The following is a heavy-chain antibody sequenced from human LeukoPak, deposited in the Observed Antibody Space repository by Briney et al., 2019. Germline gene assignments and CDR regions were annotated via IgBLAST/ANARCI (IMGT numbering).Heavy chain of an antibody. CDR2: INHSGST. J-gene: IGHJ3*02. D-gene: IGHD3-22*01. Sequence: PSETLSLTCAVYGGSFSGYYWSWIRQPPGKGLEWIGEINHSGSTNYNPSLKSRATISVDTSKNQFSLKLSSVTAADTAVYYCARQAYRGYYYRGAFDIWGQGTMVTVSS. V-gene: IGHV4-34*01. CDR3: ARQAYRGYYYRGAFDI. CDR1: GGSFSGYY.